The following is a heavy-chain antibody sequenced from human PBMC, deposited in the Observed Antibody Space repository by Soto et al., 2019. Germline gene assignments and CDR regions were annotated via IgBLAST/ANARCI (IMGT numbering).Heavy chain of an antibody. V-gene: IGHV4-59*01. CDR3: ARDGAYCGGDCYRIGGMDV. CDR1: GGSTSSYY. J-gene: IGHJ6*02. D-gene: IGHD2-21*02. Sequence: ETLSLTCTVSGGSTSSYYWSWIRQPPGKGLEWIGYIYYSGSTNYNPSLKSRVTISVDTSKNQFSLKLSSVTAADTAVYYCARDGAYCGGDCYRIGGMDVWGQGTTVTVSS. CDR2: IYYSGST.